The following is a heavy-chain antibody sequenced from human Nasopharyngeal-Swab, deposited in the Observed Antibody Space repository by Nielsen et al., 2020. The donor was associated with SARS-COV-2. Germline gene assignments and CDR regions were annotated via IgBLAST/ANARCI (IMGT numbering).Heavy chain of an antibody. CDR3: AKDRGSSGYYYGMDV. D-gene: IGHD6-13*01. Sequence: WIRQPPGQGLEWVAVISYDGSNKYYADSVKGRFTISRDNSKNTLYLQMNSLRAEDTAVYYCAKDRGSSGYYYGMDVWGQGITVTVSS. V-gene: IGHV3-30*18. J-gene: IGHJ6*02. CDR2: ISYDGSNK.